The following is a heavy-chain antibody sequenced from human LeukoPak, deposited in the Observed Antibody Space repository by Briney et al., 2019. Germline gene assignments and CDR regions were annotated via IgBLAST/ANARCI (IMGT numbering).Heavy chain of an antibody. CDR1: GFTFSSYE. Sequence: GGSLRLSCAASGFTFSSYEVNWVRQAPGKGLEWVSYISSSGSTIYYADSVRGRFTISRDNAKNSLYPQMNGLRADDTAVYYCARVGQEYYYGMDVWGQGTTVTVSS. CDR2: ISSSGSTI. CDR3: ARVGQEYYYGMDV. V-gene: IGHV3-48*03. J-gene: IGHJ6*02.